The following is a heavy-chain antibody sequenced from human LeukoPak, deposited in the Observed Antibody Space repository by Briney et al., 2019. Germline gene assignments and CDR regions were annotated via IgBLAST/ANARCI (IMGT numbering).Heavy chain of an antibody. J-gene: IGHJ6*02. V-gene: IGHV3-23*01. CDR3: ARLRYGMDV. D-gene: IGHD3-16*01. CDR2: ISGSGGST. Sequence: GGSLRLSCAAAGFTFSSYAMSWVREAPGKGLEWVSAISGSGGSTYYADSVKGRFTISRDNSKNTLYLQMNSLRAEDTAVYYCARLRYGMDVWGQGTTVTVSS. CDR1: GFTFSSYA.